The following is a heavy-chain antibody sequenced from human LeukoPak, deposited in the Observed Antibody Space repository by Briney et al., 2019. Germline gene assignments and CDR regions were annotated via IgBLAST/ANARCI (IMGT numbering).Heavy chain of an antibody. Sequence: GGSLRLPCAVSGFPFTNARVSWVRQAPGKGLEWVGRIKTRNEGGTSEYAAPVKGRFTISRDDSKNTVYLQMNSLKTEDTGVYYCTKPDLLWVEEDVWGPGTTVTVSS. J-gene: IGHJ6*02. D-gene: IGHD2/OR15-2a*01. CDR1: GFPFTNAR. CDR2: IKTRNEGGTS. V-gene: IGHV3-15*01. CDR3: TKPDLLWVEEDV.